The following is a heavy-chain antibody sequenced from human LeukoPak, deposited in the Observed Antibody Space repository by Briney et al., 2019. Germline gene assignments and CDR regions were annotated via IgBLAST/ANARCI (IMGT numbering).Heavy chain of an antibody. Sequence: ASVKVSCKASGYTFTSYYMHWVRQAPGQGLEWMGIINPSGGSTSYAQKFQGRVTMTRDTSISTAYMELSRLRSDDTAVYYCARVIVGATPHGDYWGQGTLVTVSS. CDR1: GYTFTSYY. V-gene: IGHV1-46*01. CDR2: INPSGGST. J-gene: IGHJ4*02. CDR3: ARVIVGATPHGDY. D-gene: IGHD1-26*01.